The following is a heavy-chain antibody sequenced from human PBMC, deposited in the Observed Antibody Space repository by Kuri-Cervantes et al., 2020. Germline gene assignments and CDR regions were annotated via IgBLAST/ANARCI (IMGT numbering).Heavy chain of an antibody. J-gene: IGHJ4*02. CDR2: IRSKANSYAT. Sequence: GESLKISCAASGFTFSGSAMHWVRQASGKGLEWVGRIRSKANSYATAYAASVKGRFTISRDDSKNTAYLQMNSLRAEDTAVYYCAKEGEDYGYYWGQGTLVTVSS. CDR3: AKEGEDYGYY. V-gene: IGHV3-73*01. D-gene: IGHD4-17*01. CDR1: GFTFSGSA.